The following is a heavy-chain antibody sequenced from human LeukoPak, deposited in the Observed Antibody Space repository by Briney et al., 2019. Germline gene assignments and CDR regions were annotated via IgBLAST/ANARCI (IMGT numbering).Heavy chain of an antibody. J-gene: IGHJ4*02. V-gene: IGHV3-23*01. CDR3: AKDRQWLYYFDY. CDR2: ISGSGGST. CDR1: GFTFSSYA. Sequence: GGSLRLSCAASGFTFSSYAMSWVRQAPGKGLEWVSAISGSGGSTYYADSVKGRFNISRDNSKNTLYLQMNSLRAEDTAVYYCAKDRQWLYYFDYWGQGTLVTVSS. D-gene: IGHD6-19*01.